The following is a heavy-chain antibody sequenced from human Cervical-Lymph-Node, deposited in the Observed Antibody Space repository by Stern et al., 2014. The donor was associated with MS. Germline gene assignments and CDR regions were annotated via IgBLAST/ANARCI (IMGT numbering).Heavy chain of an antibody. D-gene: IGHD3-22*01. CDR2: IYHSGST. Sequence: QLQLQESGSGLVKPSQTLSLTCAVSGGSVSSGGYSWTWIRQPPGKGLEWMGNIYHSGSTYYNPSLKSRVSISIDRSKNLFSLKLTSVTAADTAVYYCASRLSGYFYYFDYWGQGTLVTVSS. V-gene: IGHV4-30-2*01. J-gene: IGHJ4*02. CDR1: GGSVSSGGYS. CDR3: ASRLSGYFYYFDY.